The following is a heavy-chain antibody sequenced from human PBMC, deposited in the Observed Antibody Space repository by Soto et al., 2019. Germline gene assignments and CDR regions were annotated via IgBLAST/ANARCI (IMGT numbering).Heavy chain of an antibody. CDR2: ITDSGDST. J-gene: IGHJ4*02. CDR3: GKERRGRGWFVCNS. Sequence: PGGSLRLSCAASGFTFFTYAMSWVRQAPGKGLEWVSSITDSGDSTYYADSGKGRFTISRDNSKNTLYLQMKSLRAEDTAVYYCGKERRGRGWFVCNSWGQGIVVTVSS. D-gene: IGHD6-19*01. V-gene: IGHV3-23*01. CDR1: GFTFFTYA.